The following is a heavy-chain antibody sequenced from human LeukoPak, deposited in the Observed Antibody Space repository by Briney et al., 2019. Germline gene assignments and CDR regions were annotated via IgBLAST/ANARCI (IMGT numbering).Heavy chain of an antibody. V-gene: IGHV3-49*03. D-gene: IGHD6-19*01. CDR2: ISGGTT. J-gene: IGHJ4*02. CDR1: GFTFGDYL. Sequence: TGGSLRLSCTASGFTFGDYLMSWFCQAPGKGLEWIGFISGGTTEYAASVKGRFTISRDDSTSIAYLQMNSLTSEDTAVYYCSRGSGWLSVYWGQGTLVTVSS. CDR3: SRGSGWLSVY.